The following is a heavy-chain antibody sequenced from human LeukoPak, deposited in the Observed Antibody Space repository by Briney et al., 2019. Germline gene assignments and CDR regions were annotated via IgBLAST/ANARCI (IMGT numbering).Heavy chain of an antibody. CDR3: VRVIGLAGRPKNPDY. D-gene: IGHD6-6*01. J-gene: IGHJ4*02. CDR2: ISSSTTM. V-gene: IGHV3-69-1*01. CDR1: GFTFSSYP. Sequence: SPGGSLRLSCAASGFTFSSYPMNWVRQAPGKGLEWLSYISSSTTMYYADSVKGRFTISRDNAKNSLFLQMDSLRAEDTAVYYCVRVIGLAGRPKNPDYWGQGTLVTVSS.